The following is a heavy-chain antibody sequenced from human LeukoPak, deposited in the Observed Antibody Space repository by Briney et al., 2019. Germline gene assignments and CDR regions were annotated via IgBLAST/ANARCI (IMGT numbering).Heavy chain of an antibody. CDR3: AKDLKGWNDVGGWFDP. J-gene: IGHJ5*02. V-gene: IGHV3-23*01. CDR1: GFTFSTYA. D-gene: IGHD1-1*01. CDR2: ITGSGGGT. Sequence: GGSLRLSCAASGFTFSTYAMTWGRQAPGKGLEWVSTITGSGGGTYYADSVKGRFTISRDNSKNTLYQQMYSLRAEDTAVYYCAKDLKGWNDVGGWFDPWGQGTLVTVSS.